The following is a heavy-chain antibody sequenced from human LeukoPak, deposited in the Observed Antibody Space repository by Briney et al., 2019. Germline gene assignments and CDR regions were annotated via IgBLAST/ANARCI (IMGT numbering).Heavy chain of an antibody. CDR3: ARDRLRMYYHYGMDV. Sequence: PGRSLRLSCAASGFTFSSYGMHWVRQAPGKGLEWVAVIWYDGSNKYYADSVKGRFTISRDNSKNTLYLQMNSLRAEDTAVYCCARDRLRMYYHYGMDVWGQGTTVTVSS. CDR2: IWYDGSNK. CDR1: GFTFSSYG. V-gene: IGHV3-33*01. J-gene: IGHJ6*02. D-gene: IGHD4-17*01.